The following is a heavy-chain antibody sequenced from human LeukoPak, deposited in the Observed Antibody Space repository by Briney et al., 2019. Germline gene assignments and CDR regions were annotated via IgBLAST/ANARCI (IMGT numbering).Heavy chain of an antibody. D-gene: IGHD3-10*01. CDR1: GFTVSSNY. J-gene: IGHJ5*02. Sequence: GGSLRLSCAASGFTVSSNYMSWVRQAPGKGLEWVSVIYSGGSTYYADSVKGRFTISRDNSKNTLYLQMNSLRAEDTAVYYCARETYYYGSFYDPWGQGTLVTVSS. V-gene: IGHV3-53*01. CDR3: ARETYYYGSFYDP. CDR2: IYSGGST.